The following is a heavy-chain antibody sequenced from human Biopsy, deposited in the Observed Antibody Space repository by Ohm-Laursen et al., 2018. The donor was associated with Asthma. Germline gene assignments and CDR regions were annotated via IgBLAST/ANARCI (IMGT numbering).Heavy chain of an antibody. CDR3: ARAKSGSFYSPADY. D-gene: IGHD1-26*01. CDR2: IYSGGTS. J-gene: IGHJ4*02. CDR1: GFTVSRDH. V-gene: IGHV3-53*01. Sequence: SLRLSCAATGFTVSRDHVFWVRQAPGKGLEWVSVIYSGGTSDTADSVRGRFTISRDFYKNTLYLQMDSLRVEDTAVFYCARAKSGSFYSPADYWGQGTLVTVSS.